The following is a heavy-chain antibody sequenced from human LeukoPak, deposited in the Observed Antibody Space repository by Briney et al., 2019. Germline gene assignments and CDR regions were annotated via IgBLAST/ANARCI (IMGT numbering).Heavy chain of an antibody. D-gene: IGHD2-15*01. V-gene: IGHV3-30*04. J-gene: IGHJ6*02. Sequence: PGGSLRLSCAASGFTFSSYAMHWVRQAPGKGLEWVAVISYDGSNKYYADSVKGRFTISRDNSKNTLYLQMNSLRAEDTAVYYCARSRIHYYYGMDVWGQGTTVTVSS. CDR3: ARSRIHYYYGMDV. CDR2: ISYDGSNK. CDR1: GFTFSSYA.